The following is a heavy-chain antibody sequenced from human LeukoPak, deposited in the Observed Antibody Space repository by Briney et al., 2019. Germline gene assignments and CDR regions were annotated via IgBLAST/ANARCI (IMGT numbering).Heavy chain of an antibody. Sequence: SETLSLTCAVYGGSFSGYYWSWIRQPPGKGLEWIGEINHSGSTNYNPSLKSRVTISVGTSKNQFSLKLSSVTAADTAVYYCAVFGGTMVRGVKDYFDYWGQGTLVTVSS. D-gene: IGHD3-10*01. CDR1: GGSFSGYY. CDR3: AVFGGTMVRGVKDYFDY. J-gene: IGHJ4*02. V-gene: IGHV4-34*01. CDR2: INHSGST.